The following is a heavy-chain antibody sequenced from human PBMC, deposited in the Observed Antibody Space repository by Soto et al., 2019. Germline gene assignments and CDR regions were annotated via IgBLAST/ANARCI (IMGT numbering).Heavy chain of an antibody. CDR3: ARDSSGWTGGGAFDI. V-gene: IGHV3-20*01. CDR2: INWNGGST. J-gene: IGHJ3*02. Sequence: GGSLRLSCAASGFTFDDYGMSWVRQAPGKGLEWVSGINWNGGSTGYADSVKGRFTISRDNAKNSLYLQMNSLRAEDTALYHCARDSSGWTGGGAFDIWGQGTMVTVS. D-gene: IGHD6-19*01. CDR1: GFTFDDYG.